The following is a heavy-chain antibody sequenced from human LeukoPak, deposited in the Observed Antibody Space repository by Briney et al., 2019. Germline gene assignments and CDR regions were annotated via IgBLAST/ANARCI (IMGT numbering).Heavy chain of an antibody. Sequence: GGSLSLSCAASGFTFSSYAMSWVRQAPGKGLEWVSAISGSGGNTYYADSVKGRFTISRDNSKNTLYLQMNSLRAEDTAVYYCAKLPVAGLYFDYWGQGTLVTVSS. CDR3: AKLPVAGLYFDY. V-gene: IGHV3-23*01. CDR1: GFTFSSYA. D-gene: IGHD6-19*01. CDR2: ISGSGGNT. J-gene: IGHJ4*02.